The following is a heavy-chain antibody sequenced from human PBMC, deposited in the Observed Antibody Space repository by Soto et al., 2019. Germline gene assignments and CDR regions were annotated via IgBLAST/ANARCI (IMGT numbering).Heavy chain of an antibody. J-gene: IGHJ6*02. Sequence: GGSLRLSCSASGFIFSSCATNWVRQAPGKGLEWVSAISGSGGSIYYADSVKGRFTISRDNSKTTLYLEMDSLRAEDTAVYYCAKGGGDSLRYGMDVWGQGTTVTVSS. CDR1: GFIFSSCA. V-gene: IGHV3-23*01. D-gene: IGHD2-21*02. CDR2: ISGSGGSI. CDR3: AKGGGDSLRYGMDV.